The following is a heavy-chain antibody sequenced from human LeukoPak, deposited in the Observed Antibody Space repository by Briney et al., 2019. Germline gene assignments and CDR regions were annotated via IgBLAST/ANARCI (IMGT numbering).Heavy chain of an antibody. J-gene: IGHJ4*02. CDR3: TRHGATVTTSDY. CDR1: GGSISSNSYY. D-gene: IGHD4-17*01. V-gene: IGHV4-39*01. Sequence: SETLSLTCTVPGGSISSNSYYWGWIRQPQGKGLEWIGSIYYSGSTYYNSSLKSRVTMSVDTSKNQFSLKLRSVTAADTAVYYCTRHGATVTTSDYWGQGTLVTVSS. CDR2: IYYSGST.